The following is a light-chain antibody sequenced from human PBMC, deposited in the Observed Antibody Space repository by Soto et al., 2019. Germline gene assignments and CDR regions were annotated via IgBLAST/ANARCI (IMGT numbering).Light chain of an antibody. J-gene: IGKJ5*01. V-gene: IGKV3-20*01. CDR1: QSVSSDY. Sequence: EIVLTQSPGTLSLSPGDRSTLSCRASQSVSSDYVACYQQKPGQTPNVLIYVASSRATGIPDRFSGSGSGTEFTLTGSRLEPEDFAVYYCQQYGRSSSTVGQGTRLKI. CDR3: QQYGRSSST. CDR2: VAS.